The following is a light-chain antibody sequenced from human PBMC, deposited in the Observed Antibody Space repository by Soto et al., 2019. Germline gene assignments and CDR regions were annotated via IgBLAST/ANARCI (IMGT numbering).Light chain of an antibody. CDR2: LEGSGSY. CDR3: ETWDSNTWV. V-gene: IGLV4-60*02. Sequence: QAVLTQSSSASASLGSSVKLTCTLSSGHSSYIIAWHQQQPGKAPRYLMNLEGSGSYNKGGGVPDRFSGSSSGPDRYLTISSLQFEAEADYYCETWDSNTWVFGGGTKLTVL. CDR1: SGHSSYI. J-gene: IGLJ3*02.